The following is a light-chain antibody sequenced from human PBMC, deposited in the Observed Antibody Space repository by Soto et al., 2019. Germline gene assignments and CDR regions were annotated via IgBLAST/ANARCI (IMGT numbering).Light chain of an antibody. Sequence: DIQMTQSPSSLSASVGDRVTITCRASQSISSYLNWYQQKPGKAPKLLIYAASSLQSGVPSRFSGSGSGTDFTLTISSLQPEDFATYYCQDYGGSPLYTFGQGTKWIS. CDR3: QDYGGSPLYT. J-gene: IGKJ2*01. CDR1: QSISSY. V-gene: IGKV1-39*01. CDR2: AAS.